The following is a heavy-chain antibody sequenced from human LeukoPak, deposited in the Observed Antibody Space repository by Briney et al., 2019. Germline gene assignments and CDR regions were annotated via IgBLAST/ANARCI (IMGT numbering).Heavy chain of an antibody. V-gene: IGHV3-9*01. CDR1: GFIFDDYG. CDR2: ISWNSGSI. Sequence: PGRSLRLSCVASGFIFDDYGMHWVRQAPGKGLEWVAGISWNSGSIGYADSVKSRFTIYRDNTKNSLYLEMNSLRAEDTALYYCAKDGSSTGHYYYGMDVWGQGTTVTVSS. D-gene: IGHD2-2*01. J-gene: IGHJ6*02. CDR3: AKDGSSTGHYYYGMDV.